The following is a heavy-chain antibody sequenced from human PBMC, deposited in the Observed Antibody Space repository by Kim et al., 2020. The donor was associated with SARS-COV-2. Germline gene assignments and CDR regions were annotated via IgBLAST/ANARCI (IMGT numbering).Heavy chain of an antibody. CDR2: IYYSGST. CDR1: GGSVSSGSYY. Sequence: SETLSLTCTVSGGSVSSGSYYWSWIRQPPGKGLEWIGYIYYSGSTNYNPSLKSRVTISVDTSKNQFSLKLSSVTAADTAVYYCARGSSSWYGNDYWGQGTLVTLSS. D-gene: IGHD6-13*01. CDR3: ARGSSSWYGNDY. V-gene: IGHV4-61*01. J-gene: IGHJ4*02.